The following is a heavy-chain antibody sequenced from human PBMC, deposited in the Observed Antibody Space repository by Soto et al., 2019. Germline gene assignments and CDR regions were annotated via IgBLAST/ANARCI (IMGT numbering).Heavy chain of an antibody. Sequence: SETLSLTCTVSGGSISSCYWSWIRQPAGKGLEWIGRIYTSGSTNYNPSLKSRVTMSVDTSKNQFSLKLSSVTAADTAVYYCAREDYDFWSGYSPPYYFDYWGQGTLVTVSS. J-gene: IGHJ4*02. D-gene: IGHD3-3*01. V-gene: IGHV4-4*07. CDR3: AREDYDFWSGYSPPYYFDY. CDR2: IYTSGST. CDR1: GGSISSCY.